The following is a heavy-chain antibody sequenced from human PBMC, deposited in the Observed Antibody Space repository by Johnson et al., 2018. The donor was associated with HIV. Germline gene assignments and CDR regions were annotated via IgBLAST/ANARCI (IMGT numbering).Heavy chain of an antibody. CDR1: GFTFSSYA. CDR3: ANDYYYDSSGYFLTCAFDI. CDR2: ISGSGGST. V-gene: IGHV3-23*04. J-gene: IGHJ3*02. Sequence: VQLVESGGGLVQPGGSLRLSCAASGFTFSSYAMSWVRQVPGKGLEWVAAISGSGGSTDYADSVTGRFTICRDNSNNTLYLQMNSLRAEDTAVYYCANDYYYDSSGYFLTCAFDIWGQGTMVTVSS. D-gene: IGHD3-22*01.